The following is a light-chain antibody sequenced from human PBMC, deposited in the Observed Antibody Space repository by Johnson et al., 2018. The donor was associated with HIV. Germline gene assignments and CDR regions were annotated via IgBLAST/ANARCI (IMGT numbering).Light chain of an antibody. CDR3: GTWDSSLSAPYV. CDR1: SSNIGSNT. J-gene: IGLJ1*01. Sequence: QSVLTQPPSASGTPGQGVTISCSGSSSNIGSNTVSWYQHLPGTAPKLLIYRNNQRPSGIPARFSGSKPGTSATLAITGLQTGDEADYYCGTWDSSLSAPYVFGTGTRLTVL. V-gene: IGLV1-44*01. CDR2: RNN.